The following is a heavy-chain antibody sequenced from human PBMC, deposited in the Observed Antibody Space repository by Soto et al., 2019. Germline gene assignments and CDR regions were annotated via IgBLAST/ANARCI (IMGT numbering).Heavy chain of an antibody. Sequence: ASVKVSCKASGYIFSNYNIHWVRQAPGQRLEWMGWINVGNGDTKYSEKFQGRVTNSRDTSASTAFMELNSLTSEDTGVYYCARDQGLGDVWGQGTTVTVSS. J-gene: IGHJ6*02. V-gene: IGHV1-3*01. CDR3: ARDQGLGDV. CDR1: GYIFSNYN. D-gene: IGHD3-16*01. CDR2: INVGNGDT.